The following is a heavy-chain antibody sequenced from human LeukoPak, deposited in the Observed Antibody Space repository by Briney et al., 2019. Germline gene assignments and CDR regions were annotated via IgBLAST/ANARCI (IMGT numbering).Heavy chain of an antibody. Sequence: GGSLRLSCAASGFTFSSYAMHWVRQAPGKGLEYVSAIGTNGGSTYYANSVKGRFTISRDNSKNTLYLQMGSVRAEDMAVYYCARWGSTSCYDYWGQGTLVTVSS. J-gene: IGHJ4*02. CDR3: ARWGSTSCYDY. CDR1: GFTFSSYA. V-gene: IGHV3-64*01. D-gene: IGHD2-2*01. CDR2: IGTNGGST.